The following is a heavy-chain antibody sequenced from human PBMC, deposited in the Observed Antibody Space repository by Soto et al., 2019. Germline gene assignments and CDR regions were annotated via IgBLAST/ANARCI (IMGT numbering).Heavy chain of an antibody. D-gene: IGHD2-2*01. Sequence: PGGSLRLSCGASGFTFGTDWINWVRQAPGKGLEWVANIKQDGSEKYYVDSVKGRFTISRDNAKNSLYLQMNSLRAEDTAVYYCASSWELYQYFDYWGQGALVTVSS. V-gene: IGHV3-7*01. CDR1: GFTFGTDW. CDR2: IKQDGSEK. J-gene: IGHJ4*02. CDR3: ASSWELYQYFDY.